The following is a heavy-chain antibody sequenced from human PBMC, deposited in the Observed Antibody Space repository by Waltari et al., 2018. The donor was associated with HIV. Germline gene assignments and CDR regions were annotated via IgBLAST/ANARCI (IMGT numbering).Heavy chain of an antibody. CDR3: AKDPGYDFWRGYFDY. V-gene: IGHV3-23*01. J-gene: IGHJ4*02. CDR2: SMGRGGST. D-gene: IGHD3-3*01. CDR1: GFTFSSYA. Sequence: EVQLLESGGGLVQPGGSLRLSCAASGFTFSSYAMSWVRQAPGKGVEWVAASMGRGGSTNDADSVKGRFTISRDNSKNTLYLQMNSLRAEDTAVYYCAKDPGYDFWRGYFDYWGQGTLVTVSS.